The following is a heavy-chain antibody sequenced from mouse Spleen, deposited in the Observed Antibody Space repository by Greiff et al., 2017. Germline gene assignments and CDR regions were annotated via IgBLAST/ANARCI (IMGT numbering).Heavy chain of an antibody. J-gene: IGHJ2*01. D-gene: IGHD4-1*01. V-gene: IGHV1-66*01. CDR2: IYPGSGNT. Sequence: VKLMESGPELVKPGASVKISCKASGYSFTSYYIHWVKQRPGQGLEWIGWIYPGSGNTKYNEKFKGKATLTTDKSSSTAYMQLSRLTSEDSAVYFCARSRLGRGAYFDYWGQGTTLTVSS. CDR1: GYSFTSYY. CDR3: ARSRLGRGAYFDY.